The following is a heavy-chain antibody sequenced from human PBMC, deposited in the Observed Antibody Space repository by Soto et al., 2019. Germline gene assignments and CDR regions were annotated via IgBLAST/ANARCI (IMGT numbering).Heavy chain of an antibody. D-gene: IGHD4-17*01. Sequence: GSLRLSCAASGFTFSSYGMHWVRQAPGKGLEWVAVISYDGSNKYYADSVKGRFTISRDNSKNTLYLQMNSLRAEDTAFYYCAKVGTVTTYFGSYYFDYWGQGTLVTVSS. CDR2: ISYDGSNK. CDR3: AKVGTVTTYFGSYYFDY. CDR1: GFTFSSYG. V-gene: IGHV3-30*18. J-gene: IGHJ4*02.